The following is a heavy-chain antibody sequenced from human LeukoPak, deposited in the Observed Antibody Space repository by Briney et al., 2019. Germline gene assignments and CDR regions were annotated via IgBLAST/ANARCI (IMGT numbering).Heavy chain of an antibody. V-gene: IGHV4-59*01. CDR1: GGSISSYY. CDR2: IYYSGST. CDR3: ARDRGAIRY. D-gene: IGHD2-2*02. J-gene: IGHJ4*02. Sequence: SETLSLTCTVSGGSISSYYRNWIRQPPGKGLEWIGYIYYSGSTNYNPSLKSRVTISVDTSKNQFSLKLSSVSAADTAVYYCARDRGAIRYWGQGTLVTVSS.